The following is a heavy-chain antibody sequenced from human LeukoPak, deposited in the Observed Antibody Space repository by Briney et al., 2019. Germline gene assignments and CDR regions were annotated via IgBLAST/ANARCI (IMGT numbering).Heavy chain of an antibody. CDR2: INPSDGST. CDR3: ARDQGVAGFMDV. D-gene: IGHD6-19*01. V-gene: IGHV1-46*01. J-gene: IGHJ6*02. CDR1: GYTFTSYY. Sequence: GASVKVSCKASGYTFTSYYMHWVRQAPGQGLEWMGVINPSDGSTNYAQRFQGRVTFTSDTSATVVYMDLSSLRSEDTAEYYCARDQGVAGFMDVWGQGTTVTVSS.